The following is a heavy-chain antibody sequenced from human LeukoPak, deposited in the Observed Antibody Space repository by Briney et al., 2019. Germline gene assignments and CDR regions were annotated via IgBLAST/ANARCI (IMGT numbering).Heavy chain of an antibody. CDR2: IHHDGSNK. CDR3: AKASGGSCYSSLDN. V-gene: IGHV3-30*02. Sequence: PGGSLRLSCAASGFTFSSYGMHWVRQAPGKGLDWVAFIHHDGSNKYYADSVRGRFTISRDNSKNTLYLQMNNLRAEDTAVYYCAKASGGSCYSSLDNWGQGTLVTVSS. CDR1: GFTFSSYG. D-gene: IGHD2-15*01. J-gene: IGHJ4*02.